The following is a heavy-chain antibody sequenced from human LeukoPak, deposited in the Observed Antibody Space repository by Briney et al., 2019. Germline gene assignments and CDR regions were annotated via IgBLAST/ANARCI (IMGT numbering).Heavy chain of an antibody. Sequence: AASVKVSCKASGYTFSGYYIHWVRQAPGQGLEWVGWINPHSGYTKFAQKFRGRVTMTRDTSSSTAYMELKRLASDDTAVYYCARAEISVTTGDLDLWGRGALVIVSS. CDR2: INPHSGYT. CDR1: GYTFSGYY. J-gene: IGHJ5*02. V-gene: IGHV1-2*02. CDR3: ARAEISVTTGDLDL. D-gene: IGHD4-17*01.